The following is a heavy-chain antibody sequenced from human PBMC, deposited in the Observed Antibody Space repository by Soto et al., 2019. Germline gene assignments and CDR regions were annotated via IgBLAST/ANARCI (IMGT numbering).Heavy chain of an antibody. J-gene: IGHJ1*01. Sequence: HVQLVQSGPDLKRPGASMKVSCKASGYTFTRYSISWVRQAPGQGLEWMAWISPLKGRTQYSQKAQGRVTLSTDTSSNTAYMETTTLRVDDTAVYYCAMDYGDRPEYFKHWGQGTLVTVS. CDR1: GYTFTRYS. V-gene: IGHV1-18*04. D-gene: IGHD4-17*01. CDR3: AMDYGDRPEYFKH. CDR2: ISPLKGRT.